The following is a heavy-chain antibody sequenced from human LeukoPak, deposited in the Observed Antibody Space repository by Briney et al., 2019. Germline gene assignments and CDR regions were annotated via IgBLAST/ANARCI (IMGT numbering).Heavy chain of an antibody. CDR3: ARDRGQYYFDY. V-gene: IGHV4-59*01. Sequence: SETLSLTCTVSGGSISSYYWSWIRQPPGKGLEWIGYIYYSGSTNYNPSLRSRVTISVDTSKNQFSLKLSSVTAADTAVYYCARDRGQYYFDYWGQGTLVTVSS. J-gene: IGHJ4*02. CDR1: GGSISSYY. CDR2: IYYSGST.